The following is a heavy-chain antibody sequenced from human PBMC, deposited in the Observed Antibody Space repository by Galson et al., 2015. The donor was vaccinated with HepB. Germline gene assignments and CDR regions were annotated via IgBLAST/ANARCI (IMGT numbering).Heavy chain of an antibody. D-gene: IGHD2-2*01. V-gene: IGHV1-69*13. J-gene: IGHJ4*02. CDR1: GGTFSSYA. CDR3: ATYTSHHSDFDY. CDR2: IIPIFGTA. Sequence: SVKVSCKASGGTFSSYAISWVRQAPGQGLEWMGGIIPIFGTANYAQKFQGRVTITADESTSTAYMELSSLRSEDTAVYYCATYTSHHSDFDYWGQGTLVTVSS.